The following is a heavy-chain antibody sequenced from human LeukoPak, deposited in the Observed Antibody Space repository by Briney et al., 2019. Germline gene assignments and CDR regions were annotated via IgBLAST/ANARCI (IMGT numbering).Heavy chain of an antibody. CDR1: EFTFSSYW. CDR3: ARADDGSYEYYFDY. V-gene: IGHV3-7*01. Sequence: GGSLRLSCAASEFTFSSYWMSWVRQAPGKGLEWVANIKQDGSEKYYVDSVKGRFTISRDNAKNSLYLQMNSLRAEDTAVYYCARADDGSYEYYFDYWGQGTLVTVSS. CDR2: IKQDGSEK. J-gene: IGHJ4*02. D-gene: IGHD1-26*01.